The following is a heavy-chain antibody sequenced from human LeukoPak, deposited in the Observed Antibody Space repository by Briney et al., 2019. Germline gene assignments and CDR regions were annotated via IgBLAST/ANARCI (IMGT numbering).Heavy chain of an antibody. V-gene: IGHV4-34*01. D-gene: IGHD3-22*01. CDR3: ARGWGYYDSSGFRGAFDI. J-gene: IGHJ3*02. CDR2: INHSGST. CDR1: GGSFSGYY. Sequence: PSETLSLTCAVYGGSFSGYYWSWIRQPPGKGLEWIGEINHSGSTNYNPSLKSRVTISVDTSKNQFSLKLSSVTAADTAVYYCARGWGYYDSSGFRGAFDIWGQGTMVTVSS.